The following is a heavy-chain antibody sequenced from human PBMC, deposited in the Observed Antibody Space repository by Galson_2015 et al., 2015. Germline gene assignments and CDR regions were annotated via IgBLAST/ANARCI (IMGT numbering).Heavy chain of an antibody. Sequence: PALVTPTPTLTLTCTVSGFSLRNARMGVSWIRQTPGKALEWLAHIFSHDEKSYSTSLKSRLTISKDNSKSQVVLTMTNMDPVDTATYYCARGLDTAMVAGAFDIWGQGTMVTVSS. CDR1: GFSLRNARMG. CDR2: IFSHDEK. V-gene: IGHV2-26*01. J-gene: IGHJ3*02. CDR3: ARGLDTAMVAGAFDI. D-gene: IGHD5-18*01.